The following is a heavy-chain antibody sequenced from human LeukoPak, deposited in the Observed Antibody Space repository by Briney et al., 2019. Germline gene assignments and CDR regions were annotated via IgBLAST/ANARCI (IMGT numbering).Heavy chain of an antibody. CDR2: IYYSGST. J-gene: IGHJ3*02. CDR1: GDSISSGGYY. D-gene: IGHD3-22*01. Sequence: PSETLSLTCTVSGDSISSGGYYWSWIRQHPGKGLEWIGYIYYSGSTYYNPSLKSRVTISVGTSKNQFSLKLSSVTAADTAVYYCARTTRYYDSSGYYLLDAFDIWGQGTMVTVSS. V-gene: IGHV4-31*03. CDR3: ARTTRYYDSSGYYLLDAFDI.